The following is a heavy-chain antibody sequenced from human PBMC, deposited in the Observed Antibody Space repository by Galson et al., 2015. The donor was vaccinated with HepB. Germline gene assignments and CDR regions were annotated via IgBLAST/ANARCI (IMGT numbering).Heavy chain of an antibody. CDR3: VKEGGATFYFDS. V-gene: IGHV3-30*18. CDR2: ISGDERSK. Sequence: SLRLSCAASGFTFSTYGMHWVRQAPGKGLEWVAIISGDERSKYYADSVKGRFTMSRDNSQNTLYLQMSSLRAEDTAVYYCVKEGGATFYFDSWGQGALVTVSS. CDR1: GFTFSTYG. J-gene: IGHJ4*02. D-gene: IGHD2-21*01.